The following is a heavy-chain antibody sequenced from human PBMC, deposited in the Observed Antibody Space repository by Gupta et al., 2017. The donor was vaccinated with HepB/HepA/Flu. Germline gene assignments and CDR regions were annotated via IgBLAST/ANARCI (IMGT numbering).Heavy chain of an antibody. J-gene: IGHJ3*02. CDR3: AKPVWSGYFSDAFDI. V-gene: IGHV3-23*01. CDR2: ISLTGGST. Sequence: QQLGSGGGLVQPGGSLRLSCAGSGFTLSTFAINWVRQAPGMGIEWVSGISLTGGSTYYADCVKGRFIISRDTTKNSLYLQLSSVRAEDTAVYYCAKPVWSGYFSDAFDIWCQGTMVTVSS. D-gene: IGHD3-3*01. CDR1: GFTLSTFA.